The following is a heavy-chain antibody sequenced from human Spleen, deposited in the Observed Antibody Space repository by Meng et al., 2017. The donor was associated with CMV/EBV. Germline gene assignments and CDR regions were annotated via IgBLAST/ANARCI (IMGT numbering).Heavy chain of an antibody. CDR2: INHSGST. CDR1: GGSFSTYY. CDR3: ARGPQVSWLRSRLAAFDI. D-gene: IGHD5-12*01. J-gene: IGHJ3*02. Sequence: SKTLSVTCAVYGGSFSTYYWTWIRQPPGKGLEWIGEINHSGSTNYNPSLKSRVTISVDTSKNQFSLKLSSVTAADTAVYYFARGPQVSWLRSRLAAFDIWGRGTMVTVSS. V-gene: IGHV4-34*01.